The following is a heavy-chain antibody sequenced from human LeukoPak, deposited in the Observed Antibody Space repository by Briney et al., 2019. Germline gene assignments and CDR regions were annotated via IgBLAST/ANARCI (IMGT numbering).Heavy chain of an antibody. CDR3: AREGGSSWSKPPDAFDI. J-gene: IGHJ3*02. D-gene: IGHD6-13*01. CDR2: ISGSGGST. V-gene: IGHV3-23*01. Sequence: GGSLRLSCAASGFTFSSYGMSWVRQAPGKGLEWVSAISGSGGSTYYADSVKGRFTISRDNSKNTLYLQMNSLRAEDTAVYYCAREGGSSWSKPPDAFDIWGQGTMVTVSS. CDR1: GFTFSSYG.